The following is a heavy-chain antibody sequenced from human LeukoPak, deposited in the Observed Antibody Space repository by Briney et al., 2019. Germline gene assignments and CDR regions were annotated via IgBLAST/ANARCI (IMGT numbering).Heavy chain of an antibody. J-gene: IGHJ4*02. CDR1: GFTFSTYW. CDR2: INQDGSAA. CDR3: AREVNAGY. V-gene: IGHV3-7*01. Sequence: GGSLRLSCEASGFTFSTYWMSWVRQAPGKGLEWVANINQDGSAAFYVDSVKGRFTISRDNAKNSLYLQMNSLRVDDTAAYHCAREVNAGYWGQGTLVTVSS. D-gene: IGHD1-1*01.